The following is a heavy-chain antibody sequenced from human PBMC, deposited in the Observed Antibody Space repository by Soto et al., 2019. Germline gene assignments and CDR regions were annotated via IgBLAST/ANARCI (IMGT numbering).Heavy chain of an antibody. CDR3: ARSDYYDSSGYYPNWFDP. CDR2: ISYDGSNK. Sequence: QVQLVESGGGVVQPGRSLRLSCAASGFTFSSYAMHWVRQAPGKGLEWVAVISYDGSNKYYADSVKGRFTISRDNSKNTLYLQMNSLRAEDTAVYYCARSDYYDSSGYYPNWFDPWGQGTLVTVSS. D-gene: IGHD3-22*01. V-gene: IGHV3-30-3*01. J-gene: IGHJ5*02. CDR1: GFTFSSYA.